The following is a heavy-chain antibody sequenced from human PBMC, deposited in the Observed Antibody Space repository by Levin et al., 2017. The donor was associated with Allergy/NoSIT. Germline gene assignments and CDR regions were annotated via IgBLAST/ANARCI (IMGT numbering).Heavy chain of an antibody. V-gene: IGHV3-23*01. CDR3: AKAGSGWYIEIDH. Sequence: GGSLRLSCAASGFTFSTYAMSWVRQAPGKGLEWVSVISAGGGNPNYAESVKGRFTISRANSKAPLSLQMNSLTAEDTAVYYCAKAGSGWYIEIDHWGQGTLVTVSS. J-gene: IGHJ4*02. CDR2: ISAGGGNP. D-gene: IGHD6-13*01. CDR1: GFTFSTYA.